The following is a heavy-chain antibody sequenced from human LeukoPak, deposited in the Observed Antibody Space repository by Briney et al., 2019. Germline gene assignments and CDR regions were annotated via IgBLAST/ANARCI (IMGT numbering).Heavy chain of an antibody. CDR1: GFTFSSYG. Sequence: GGSLRLSCAASGFTFSSYGMHWVRQAPGKGLEWVAFIRYDGSNKYYADSVKGRFTISRDNSKNTLYLQMNSLRAEDTAVYYCARDTEQLRDYWGQGTLVTVSS. J-gene: IGHJ4*02. D-gene: IGHD6-6*01. CDR3: ARDTEQLRDY. V-gene: IGHV3-30*02. CDR2: IRYDGSNK.